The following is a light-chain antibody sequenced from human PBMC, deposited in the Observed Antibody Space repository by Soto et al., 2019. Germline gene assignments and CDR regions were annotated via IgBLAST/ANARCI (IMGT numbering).Light chain of an antibody. CDR3: QQYNSYPFT. CDR2: AAS. CDR1: QSISSW. V-gene: IGKV1-5*01. J-gene: IGKJ3*01. Sequence: DIQMTQSPSTLSASVGDRVTITCRASQSISSWLAWYQQKPGRAPKLLIYAASSLESGVTSRFSGSGSGTEFTLTISSLQPDDFETYYCQQYNSYPFTFGPGTKVDIK.